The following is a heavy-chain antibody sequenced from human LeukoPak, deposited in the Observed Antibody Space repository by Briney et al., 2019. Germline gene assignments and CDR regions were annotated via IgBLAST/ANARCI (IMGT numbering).Heavy chain of an antibody. J-gene: IGHJ4*02. V-gene: IGHV3-53*01. D-gene: IGHD3-22*01. CDR2: IYSSEST. CDR1: GFTVRSNY. CDR3: AREGYYYDTTGRFDY. Sequence: GGSLRLSCAASGFTVRSNYMSSVRQAPGKGLEWVSVIYSSESTYYADSVKGRFTVFRDGSENTVYLQMDSLRVEDTAVYYCAREGYYYDTTGRFDYWGQGTLVTVSS.